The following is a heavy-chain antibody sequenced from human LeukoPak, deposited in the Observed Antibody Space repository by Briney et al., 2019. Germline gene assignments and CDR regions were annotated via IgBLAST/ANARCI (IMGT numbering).Heavy chain of an antibody. CDR1: GGSVSSGSCY. V-gene: IGHV4-61*03. D-gene: IGHD3-10*01. CDR3: ARNSGGLDPRQYYFDY. Sequence: SETLSHTCTVSGGSVSSGSCYWSWIRRPPGKGLEWVGYIYYSGSTNHNPSLKSRVIISVDTSKNHFSLKLSSVTAADTAVYYCARNSGGLDPRQYYFDYWGQGTLVTVSS. J-gene: IGHJ4*02. CDR2: IYYSGST.